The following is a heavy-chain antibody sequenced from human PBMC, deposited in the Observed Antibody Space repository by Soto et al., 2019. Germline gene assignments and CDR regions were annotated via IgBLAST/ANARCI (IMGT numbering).Heavy chain of an antibody. V-gene: IGHV4-30-4*01. CDR1: GGSISSGDYY. Sequence: KASETLSLTCTVSGGSISSGDYYWSWIRQPPGKGLEWIGYIYYSGSTYYNPSLKSRVTISVDTSKNQFSLKLSSVTAADTAVYYCARVSKIRVSTSVPDYWGQGTLVTVSS. J-gene: IGHJ4*02. D-gene: IGHD2-2*01. CDR3: ARVSKIRVSTSVPDY. CDR2: IYYSGST.